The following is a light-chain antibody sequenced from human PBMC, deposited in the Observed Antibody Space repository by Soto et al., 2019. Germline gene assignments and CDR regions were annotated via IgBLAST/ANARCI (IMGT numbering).Light chain of an antibody. CDR2: EVS. V-gene: IGLV2-14*01. J-gene: IGLJ1*01. Sequence: QSVLTQPASVSGSPGQSITISCTRTSSDVGGYNYVSWYQQHPGKAPKLMIYEVSNRPSGVSNRFSGAKSGNTASLTISGIQAEDEAEYYGSSYTSTSTLYVFGPGTKGTVL. CDR3: SSYTSTSTLYV. CDR1: SSDVGGYNY.